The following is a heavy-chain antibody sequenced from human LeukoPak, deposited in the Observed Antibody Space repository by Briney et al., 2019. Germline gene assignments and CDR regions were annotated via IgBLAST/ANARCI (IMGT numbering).Heavy chain of an antibody. CDR2: ISDSSDNT. D-gene: IGHD6-19*01. CDR1: GFTFSSYA. CDR3: AKERSLEIAVAGTVFDY. Sequence: GGSLRLSCAASGFTFSSYAMNWVRQTPGKGLEWVSAISDSSDNTYYADSVKGRFTISRDNSKNMIYLEMSSLKAEDTAVYYCAKERSLEIAVAGTVFDYWGQGTLVTVSS. V-gene: IGHV3-23*01. J-gene: IGHJ4*02.